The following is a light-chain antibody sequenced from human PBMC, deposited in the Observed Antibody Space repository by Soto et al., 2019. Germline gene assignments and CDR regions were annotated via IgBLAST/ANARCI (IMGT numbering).Light chain of an antibody. V-gene: IGKV3-15*01. Sequence: EIVLTQSPGTLSLSPGERATLSCRASQKISSRYLAWYLQKPGQAPRFLIYDVSHGATGVPARFSGTGSETDFTLTISGLQSEDSAVYFCQQYNNWPFSFGQGTRLEIK. CDR2: DVS. CDR3: QQYNNWPFS. CDR1: QKISSRY. J-gene: IGKJ5*01.